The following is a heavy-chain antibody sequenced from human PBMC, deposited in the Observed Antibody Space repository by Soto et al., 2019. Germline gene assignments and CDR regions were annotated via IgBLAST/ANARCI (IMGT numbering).Heavy chain of an antibody. Sequence: GGSLILSCAASGFTFSSYSRSWVRQAPGKGLEWVSAISGSGGSTYYADSVKGRFTISRDNSKNTLYLQMNSLRAGDTAVYYCAKDLGGYAGLDYFDYWGQGTLVNVSS. CDR1: GFTFSSYS. J-gene: IGHJ4*02. D-gene: IGHD3-10*01. CDR2: ISGSGGST. V-gene: IGHV3-23*01. CDR3: AKDLGGYAGLDYFDY.